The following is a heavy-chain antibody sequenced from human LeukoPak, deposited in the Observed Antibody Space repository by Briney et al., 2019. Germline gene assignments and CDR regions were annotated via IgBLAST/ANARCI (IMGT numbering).Heavy chain of an antibody. Sequence: GSSVKVSCKASGGTFSSYAISWVRQAPGQGLGWMGGIIPIFGTANYAQKFQGRVTITTDESTSTAYMELSSLRSEDTAVYYCARAVAAAGLEYFQHWGQGTLVTVSS. CDR1: GGTFSSYA. CDR3: ARAVAAAGLEYFQH. CDR2: IIPIFGTA. V-gene: IGHV1-69*05. D-gene: IGHD6-13*01. J-gene: IGHJ1*01.